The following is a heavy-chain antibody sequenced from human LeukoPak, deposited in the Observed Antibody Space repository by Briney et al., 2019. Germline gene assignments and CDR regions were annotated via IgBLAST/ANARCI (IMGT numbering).Heavy chain of an antibody. V-gene: IGHV4-4*02. D-gene: IGHD3-10*01. Sequence: SETLSLTCAVSGGSINSSNWWSWVRQPPGKGLEWIGEIYHSGSTNYNPSLKSRVTISVDKSKNQFSLKLSSVTAADTAVYYCVKGGFGEPLYGMDVWGQGTTVTVSS. CDR3: VKGGFGEPLYGMDV. CDR1: GGSINSSNW. CDR2: IYHSGST. J-gene: IGHJ6*02.